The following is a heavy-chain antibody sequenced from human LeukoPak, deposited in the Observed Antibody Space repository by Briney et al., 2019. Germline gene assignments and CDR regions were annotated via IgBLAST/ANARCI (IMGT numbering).Heavy chain of an antibody. J-gene: IGHJ6*02. CDR1: GYTFTSYY. CDR3: ARLRLNYGMDV. D-gene: IGHD3-16*01. CDR2: IYPGDSDT. V-gene: IGHV5-51*01. Sequence: KVSCKASGYTFTSYYMHWVRQMPGKGLEWMGIIYPGDSDTRYSPSFQGQVTISADKSISTAYLQWSSLKASDTAMYYCARLRLNYGMDVWGQGTTVTVSS.